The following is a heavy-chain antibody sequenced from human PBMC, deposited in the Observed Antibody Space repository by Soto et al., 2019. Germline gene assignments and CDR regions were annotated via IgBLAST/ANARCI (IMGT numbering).Heavy chain of an antibody. D-gene: IGHD6-13*01. CDR3: ARASSSGYSSSWNYYYYGMDV. J-gene: IGHJ6*02. CDR1: GFTFSSYG. CDR2: IWYDGSNK. Sequence: GGSLRLSCAASGFTFSSYGMHWVRQAPGKGLEWVAVIWYDGSNKYYADCVKGRFTISRDNSKNTLYLQMNSLRAEDTAVYYCARASSSGYSSSWNYYYYGMDVWGQGTTVTVSS. V-gene: IGHV3-33*01.